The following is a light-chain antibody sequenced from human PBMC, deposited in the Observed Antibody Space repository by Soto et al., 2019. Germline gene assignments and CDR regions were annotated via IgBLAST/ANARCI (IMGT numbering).Light chain of an antibody. J-gene: IGKJ1*01. CDR1: QGINNY. V-gene: IGKV1-27*01. Sequence: DIQMTQSPSSLSESVGDRVTITCRASQGINNYLSWYQQKPGKVPKLLIYAASTLQSGVPSRFSGSGSGTDFTLTISSLQPEDFATYYYQRYNSAPCTFGQPTKVEIK. CDR3: QRYNSAPCT. CDR2: AAS.